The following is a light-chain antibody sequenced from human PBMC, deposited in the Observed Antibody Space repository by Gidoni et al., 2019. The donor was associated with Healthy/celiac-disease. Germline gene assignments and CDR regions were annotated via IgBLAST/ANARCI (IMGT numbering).Light chain of an antibody. V-gene: IGKV3-15*01. CDR3: QQYNNWPPYT. CDR1: QSVSSN. Sequence: EIVMTQSPATLSVSPVGRATLSCRASQSVSSNLAWYQQKPGQDPRLLIYGASTRATGIPARFSGSGSGTEFTLTISSLQSEDFAVYYCQQYNNWPPYTFGQGTKLEIK. CDR2: GAS. J-gene: IGKJ2*01.